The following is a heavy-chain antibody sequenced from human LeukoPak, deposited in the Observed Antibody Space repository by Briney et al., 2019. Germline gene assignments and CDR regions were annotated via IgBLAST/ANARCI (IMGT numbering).Heavy chain of an antibody. J-gene: IGHJ4*02. CDR2: IRYDGSNK. V-gene: IGHV3-30*02. Sequence: PGGSLRLSCAASGFTFSSYGMHWVRQAPGKGLEWVAFIRYDGSNKYYADSVKGRFTISRDNSKNTLYLQMNSLRAEDTAVYYCAKSWGPDYGGKFDYWGQGTLVTVSS. CDR3: AKSWGPDYGGKFDY. CDR1: GFTFSSYG. D-gene: IGHD4-23*01.